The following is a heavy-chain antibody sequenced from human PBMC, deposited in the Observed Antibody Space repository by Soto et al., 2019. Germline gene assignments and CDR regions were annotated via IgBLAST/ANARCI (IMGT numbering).Heavy chain of an antibody. CDR3: ASIDILTGYTPHDAFDI. D-gene: IGHD3-9*01. CDR2: MNPNSGNT. Sequence: ASVKVSCKASGYTFTSYDINWVRQATGQGLEWMGWMNPNSGNTGYAQKFQGRVTMTRNTSISTAYMELSSLRSEDTAVYYCASIDILTGYTPHDAFDIWGQGTMVTVSS. J-gene: IGHJ3*02. CDR1: GYTFTSYD. V-gene: IGHV1-8*01.